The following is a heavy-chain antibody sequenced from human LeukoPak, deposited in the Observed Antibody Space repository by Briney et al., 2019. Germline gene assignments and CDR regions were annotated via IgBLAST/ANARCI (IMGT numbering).Heavy chain of an antibody. D-gene: IGHD6-13*01. CDR1: GFPLSSYA. V-gene: IGHV3-23*01. Sequence: GGSLRLSCAASGFPLSSYAMSWVRQGPGKGLEWVAATSSSDPGTYHADSVRGRFTISRDNSRNSLYLQMNSLRAEDTAVYYCAREAAAAGHFDYWGQGTLVTVSS. J-gene: IGHJ4*02. CDR2: TSSSDPGT. CDR3: AREAAAAGHFDY.